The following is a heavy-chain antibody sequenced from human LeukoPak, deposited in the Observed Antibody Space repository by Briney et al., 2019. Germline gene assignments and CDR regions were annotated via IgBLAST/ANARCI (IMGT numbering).Heavy chain of an antibody. D-gene: IGHD3-9*01. CDR3: ARSPTYYDILTGYYTPYGMDV. CDR1: GFTVSSNY. J-gene: IGHJ6*02. Sequence: GGSLRLSCAASGFTVSSNYMSWVRQAPGKGLEWVSVIYSGGSTYYADSVKGRFTISRDNSKNTLYLQMNSLRAEDTAVYYCARSPTYYDILTGYYTPYGMDVWGQGTTVTVSS. CDR2: IYSGGST. V-gene: IGHV3-53*01.